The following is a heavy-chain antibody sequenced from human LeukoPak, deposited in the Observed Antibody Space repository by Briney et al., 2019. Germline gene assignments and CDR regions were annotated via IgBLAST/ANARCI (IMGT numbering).Heavy chain of an antibody. CDR3: ARAARPKVAFDY. CDR2: INPNSGGT. Sequence: ASVKVSCKASGYTFTGYYMHWVRQAPGQGLGWMGWINPNSGGTNYAQKFQGRVTMTRDTSISTAYMELSRLRSDDTAVYYCARAARPKVAFDYWGQGTLVTVSS. J-gene: IGHJ4*02. CDR1: GYTFTGYY. V-gene: IGHV1-2*02. D-gene: IGHD6-6*01.